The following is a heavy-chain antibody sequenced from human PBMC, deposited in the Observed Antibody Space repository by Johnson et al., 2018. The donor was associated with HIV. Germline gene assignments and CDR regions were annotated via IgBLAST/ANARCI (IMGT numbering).Heavy chain of an antibody. Sequence: QVQLVESGGGLVQPGGSLRLSCAASGFTFSSYWMSWVRQAPGKGLEWVAVMWYDGSNKYYADSVKGRFTISRDNSKNTLYLQMNNLRAEDTAVYYCAKDIGDGYNRWGAFDIWGQGTMVTVSS. CDR3: AKDIGDGYNRWGAFDI. J-gene: IGHJ3*02. CDR2: MWYDGSNK. D-gene: IGHD5-24*01. V-gene: IGHV3-33*06. CDR1: GFTFSSYW.